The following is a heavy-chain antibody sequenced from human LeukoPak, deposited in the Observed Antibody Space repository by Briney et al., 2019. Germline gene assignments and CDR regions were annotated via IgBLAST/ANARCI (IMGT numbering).Heavy chain of an antibody. CDR2: ISGSGGST. D-gene: IGHD1-26*01. J-gene: IGHJ4*02. CDR1: GFTFSSYA. V-gene: IGHV3-23*01. CDR3: AKGGLVVGAPYGY. Sequence: EGSLRLSCAASGFTFSSYAMSWVRQAPGKGLEWVSAISGSGGSTYYADSVKGRFTISRDNSKNTLYLQMNSLRAEDTAVYYCAKGGLVVGAPYGYWGQGTLVTVSS.